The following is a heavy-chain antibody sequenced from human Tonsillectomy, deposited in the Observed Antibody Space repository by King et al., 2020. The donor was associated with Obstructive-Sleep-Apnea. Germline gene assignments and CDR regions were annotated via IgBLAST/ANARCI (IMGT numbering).Heavy chain of an antibody. J-gene: IGHJ3*02. Sequence: VQLVESGGGLVQPGGSLRLSCAASGFTFSSYSMNWVRQAPGKGLEWVSYISSSSSTIYYADSVKGRITISRDNAKNSLYLQMNSLRAEDTAVYYCAREGLRSGYYSSDAFDIWGQGTMVTVSS. CDR2: ISSSSSTI. D-gene: IGHD3-22*01. CDR3: AREGLRSGYYSSDAFDI. V-gene: IGHV3-48*04. CDR1: GFTFSSYS.